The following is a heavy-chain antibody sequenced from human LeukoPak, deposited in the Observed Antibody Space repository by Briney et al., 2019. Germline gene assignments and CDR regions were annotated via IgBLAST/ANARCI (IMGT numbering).Heavy chain of an antibody. J-gene: IGHJ4*02. Sequence: GGSLGLSCAASGFTLSSYWMHWVRQAPGKGLVWVSRINSDGSSIPYADSVKGRFTISRDNAKNTLYLQMNSLRVEDTAVYYCAREGRVSGYDFDFWGQGTLVTVSS. CDR1: GFTLSSYW. V-gene: IGHV3-74*03. CDR3: AREGRVSGYDFDF. CDR2: INSDGSSI. D-gene: IGHD5-12*01.